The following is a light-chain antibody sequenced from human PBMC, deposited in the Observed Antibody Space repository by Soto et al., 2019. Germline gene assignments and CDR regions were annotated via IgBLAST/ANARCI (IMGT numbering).Light chain of an antibody. V-gene: IGKV3-11*01. CDR3: QQRSNWPLT. J-gene: IGKJ4*01. Sequence: EIVLTQSPATLSLSPGERATLSCRASQSVSSYLAWYQQKPGQAPRLLIYDASNRATGIPARFSGSGSGTDFTLTISSLVPEDFAVYYCQQRSNWPLTFGGGTQVDIK. CDR2: DAS. CDR1: QSVSSY.